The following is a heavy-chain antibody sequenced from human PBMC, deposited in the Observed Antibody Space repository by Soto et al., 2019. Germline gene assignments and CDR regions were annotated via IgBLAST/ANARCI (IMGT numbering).Heavy chain of an antibody. CDR3: VGGDYYDSSGPYEGLDY. J-gene: IGHJ4*02. Sequence: QVQLVQSGAEVKKPGSSVKVSCKASGGTFSSYAISWVRQAPGQGLEWMGGIIPIFGTANYAQKFQGRVTITADESTSTAYMELSSLRSEDTAVYYSVGGDYYDSSGPYEGLDYWGQGTLVIVSS. D-gene: IGHD3-22*01. CDR1: GGTFSSYA. V-gene: IGHV1-69*12. CDR2: IIPIFGTA.